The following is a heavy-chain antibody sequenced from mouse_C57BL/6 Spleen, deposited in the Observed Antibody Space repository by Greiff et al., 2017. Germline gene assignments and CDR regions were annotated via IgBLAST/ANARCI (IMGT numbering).Heavy chain of an antibody. CDR2: INPSTGGT. Sequence: EVQLQQSGPELVKPGASVKISCKASGYSFTGYYMNWVKQSPEKSLEWIGEINPSTGGTTYNQKFKAKATLTVDKSSSTAYMQLKSLTSEDSAVYYCARRYYSNYEFAYWGQGTLVTVSA. J-gene: IGHJ3*01. CDR3: ARRYYSNYEFAY. D-gene: IGHD2-5*01. CDR1: GYSFTGYY. V-gene: IGHV1-42*01.